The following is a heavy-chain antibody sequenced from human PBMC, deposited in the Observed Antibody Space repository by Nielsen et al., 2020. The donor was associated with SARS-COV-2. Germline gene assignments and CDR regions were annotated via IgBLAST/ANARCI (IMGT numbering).Heavy chain of an antibody. V-gene: IGHV4-38-2*02. CDR1: GYSISSGYY. CDR3: ARGNRYCSSTSCYAVLLS. Sequence: ETLSLTCTVSGYSISSGYYWSWIRQPPGNGLEWIGEINHSGSTNYNPSLKSRVTISVDTSKNQFSLKLSSVTAADTAVYYCARGNRYCSSTSCYAVLLSWGQGTLVTVSS. D-gene: IGHD2-2*01. J-gene: IGHJ5*02. CDR2: INHSGST.